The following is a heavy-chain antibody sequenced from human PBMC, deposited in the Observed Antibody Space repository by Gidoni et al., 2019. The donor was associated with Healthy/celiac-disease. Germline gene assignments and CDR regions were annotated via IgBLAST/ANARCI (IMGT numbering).Heavy chain of an antibody. CDR3: AREAEAAAGWINWFDP. J-gene: IGHJ5*02. CDR1: GGSISRGSYY. CDR2: IYTSGST. Sequence: QVQLQESGPGLVKPSQTLSLTCTVSGGSISRGSYYWSWIRQPAGKGLEWIGRIYTSGSTNYNPSLKSRVTISVDTSKNQFSLKLSSVTAADTAVYYCAREAEAAAGWINWFDPWGQGTLVTVSS. V-gene: IGHV4-61*02. D-gene: IGHD6-13*01.